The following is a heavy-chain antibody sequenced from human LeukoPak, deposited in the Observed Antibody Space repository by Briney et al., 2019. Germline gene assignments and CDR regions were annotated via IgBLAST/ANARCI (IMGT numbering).Heavy chain of an antibody. V-gene: IGHV1-18*01. CDR3: ARVTLRYFDWLPPRDGMDV. D-gene: IGHD3-9*01. CDR2: ISAYNGNT. J-gene: IGHJ6*02. Sequence: GASVKVSCKASGYTFTSYGISWVRQAPGQGLEWMGWISAYNGNTNYAQKLQGRVTMTTGTSTSTAYMELRSLRSDDTAVYYCARVTLRYFDWLPPRDGMDVWGQGTTVTVSS. CDR1: GYTFTSYG.